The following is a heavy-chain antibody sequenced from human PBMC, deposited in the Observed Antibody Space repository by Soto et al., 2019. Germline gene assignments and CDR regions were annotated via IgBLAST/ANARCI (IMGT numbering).Heavy chain of an antibody. J-gene: IGHJ4*02. CDR1: GGTFSSYA. Sequence: QVQLVQSGAEVKKPGSSVKVSCKASGGTFSSYAISWVRQAPGQGLEWMGGIIPIFGTANYAQKFQGRVTITADESTSTAYMELSSLRSEDTAVYYCARDLEMGSADSSGCLDYWGQGTLVTVSS. V-gene: IGHV1-69*01. CDR2: IIPIFGTA. CDR3: ARDLEMGSADSSGCLDY. D-gene: IGHD3-22*01.